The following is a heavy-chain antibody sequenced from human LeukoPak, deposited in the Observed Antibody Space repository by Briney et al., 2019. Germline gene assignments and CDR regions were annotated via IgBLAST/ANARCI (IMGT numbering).Heavy chain of an antibody. Sequence: QSPSRPADALSLSSYDMRSVRLPAGNGLGWVSFIGLGGAASFAGSVKGRFTISRATARISLFLKLNNLTIGDTAVFFCGGEKRRDNSLDVWGHGTMVIVSS. CDR1: ALSLSSYD. D-gene: IGHD2-15*01. V-gene: IGHV3-13*01. CDR3: GGEKRRDNSLDV. CDR2: IGLGGAA. J-gene: IGHJ3*01.